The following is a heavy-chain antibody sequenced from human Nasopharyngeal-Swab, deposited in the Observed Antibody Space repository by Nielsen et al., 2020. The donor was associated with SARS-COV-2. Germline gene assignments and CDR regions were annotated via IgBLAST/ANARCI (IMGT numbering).Heavy chain of an antibody. D-gene: IGHD5-12*01. CDR1: GLSFSSYS. CDR3: ARVRLRYFDY. CDR2: TEIGGTT. Sequence: GESLKISCVGSGLSFSSYSMNWVRQAPGKGLEWVSVTEIGGTTHYADSVKGRFSISRDSSTNTLYLQMNNVRAEDTAVYYCARVRLRYFDYWGQGTLVTVSS. J-gene: IGHJ4*02. V-gene: IGHV3-53*01.